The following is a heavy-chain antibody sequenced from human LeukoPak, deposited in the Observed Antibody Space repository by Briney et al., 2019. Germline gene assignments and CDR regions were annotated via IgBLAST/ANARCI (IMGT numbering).Heavy chain of an antibody. CDR2: VYHSGST. CDR1: GGSISSSNW. Sequence: SETLSFNCAVSGGSISSSNWWSWVRQPPGKGLEWIGEVYHSGSTNNNPSLKSRVTISIDKSKHQFSLKLTTVTAADTAVYYCAGGDYSSSFDFWGQGTMVTVSS. CDR3: AGGDYSSSFDF. D-gene: IGHD6-13*01. V-gene: IGHV4-4*02. J-gene: IGHJ3*01.